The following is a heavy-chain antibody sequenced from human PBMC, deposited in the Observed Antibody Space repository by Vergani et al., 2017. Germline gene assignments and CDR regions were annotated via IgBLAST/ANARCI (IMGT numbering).Heavy chain of an antibody. J-gene: IGHJ4*02. V-gene: IGHV4-30-4*08. Sequence: QVQLQESGPGLVTPSQTLSLTCTVSGGSISSGDYYWSWIRQPPGKGLEWIGYIYYSGSTYYNPSLKSRVTISVDTSKNQFSLKLSSVTAADTAVDYGASSSGYYAPQDYWGQGTLVTVSS. CDR2: IYYSGST. CDR3: ASSSGYYAPQDY. D-gene: IGHD3-22*01. CDR1: GGSISSGDYY.